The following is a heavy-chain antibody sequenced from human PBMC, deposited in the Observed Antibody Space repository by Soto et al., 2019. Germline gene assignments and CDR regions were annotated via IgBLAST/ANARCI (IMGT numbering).Heavy chain of an antibody. J-gene: IGHJ3*02. CDR2: INAGNGNT. D-gene: IGHD4-4*01. Sequence: EASVKVSCKASGYTFTSYAMHWVRQAPGQRLEWMGWINAGNGNTKYSQKFQGRVTITRDTSASTAYMELSSLRSEDTAVYYCARDLDYSNYPETSDAFDIWGQGTMVTVSS. V-gene: IGHV1-3*01. CDR3: ARDLDYSNYPETSDAFDI. CDR1: GYTFTSYA.